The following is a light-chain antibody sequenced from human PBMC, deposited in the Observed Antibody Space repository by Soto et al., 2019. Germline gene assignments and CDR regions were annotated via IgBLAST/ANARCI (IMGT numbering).Light chain of an antibody. Sequence: IQFTQSPSFLSASVGDRVAITCPASHGSSTYFSWYQKQPEKAPKIMIYAASTLQTGVPSRFSGSGSGTDFTITISSLQPDDFVTYCCQQYNSYSEAFGQGTKVDIK. J-gene: IGKJ1*01. CDR3: QQYNSYSEA. CDR2: AAS. V-gene: IGKV1-9*01. CDR1: HGSSTY.